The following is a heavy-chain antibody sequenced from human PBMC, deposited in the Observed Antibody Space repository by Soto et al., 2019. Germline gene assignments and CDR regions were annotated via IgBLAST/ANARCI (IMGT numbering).Heavy chain of an antibody. Sequence: GSLRLSCAASGFIFSSYWMHWVRQAPGKGLVWVSRISRDGSDTTYADSVKGRFTVSRDNAKNTLSLQMDSLRVDDTAVYYCASEYSSGWNPLGYWGQGTLVTVSS. D-gene: IGHD6-19*01. J-gene: IGHJ4*02. CDR2: ISRDGSDT. V-gene: IGHV3-74*01. CDR1: GFIFSSYW. CDR3: ASEYSSGWNPLGY.